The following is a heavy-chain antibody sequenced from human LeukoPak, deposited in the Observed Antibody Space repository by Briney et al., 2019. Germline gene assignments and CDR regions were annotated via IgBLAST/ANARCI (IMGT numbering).Heavy chain of an antibody. Sequence: GGSLRLSCVASGFTFSSYGMTWVRQAPGKGLEWVSVIYRDGRTGYADSVEGRFTISRDNSKNTVFLQMNSLRAEDTAVYYCARDEYYYTSGLDYWGQGTLVTVAS. D-gene: IGHD3-3*01. V-gene: IGHV3-53*01. J-gene: IGHJ4*02. CDR3: ARDEYYYTSGLDY. CDR1: GFTFSSYG. CDR2: IYRDGRT.